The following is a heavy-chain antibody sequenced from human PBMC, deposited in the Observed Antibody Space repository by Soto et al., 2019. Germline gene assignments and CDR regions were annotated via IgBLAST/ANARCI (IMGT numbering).Heavy chain of an antibody. V-gene: IGHV3-33*01. D-gene: IGHD5-12*01. CDR1: GFTFNNYG. CDR2: IWYDGSDK. J-gene: IGHJ4*02. CDR3: ARDKPTKRRGYSGYFFSREEAAFDY. Sequence: GGSLRLSCAASGFTFNNYGMHWVRQAPGKGLEWVAVIWYDGSDKNYADSVKGRFTISRDNSKNTLYLQMNSLRAEDTAVYYCARDKPTKRRGYSGYFFSREEAAFDYWGQGTLVTVSS.